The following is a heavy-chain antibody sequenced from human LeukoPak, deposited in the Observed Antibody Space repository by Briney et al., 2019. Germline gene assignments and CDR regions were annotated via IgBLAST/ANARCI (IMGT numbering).Heavy chain of an antibody. CDR3: DRDGKYYDYVWGAEGFNY. J-gene: IGHJ4*02. V-gene: IGHV1-69*13. D-gene: IGHD3-16*01. Sequence: GASVKVSCKASGGTFSSYAISWVRQAPGQGLEWMGGIIPIFGTANYAQKFQGRVTITADESTSTAYMELSSLRSEDTVVYYCDRDGKYYDYVWGAEGFNYWGQGALVTVSS. CDR2: IIPIFGTA. CDR1: GGTFSSYA.